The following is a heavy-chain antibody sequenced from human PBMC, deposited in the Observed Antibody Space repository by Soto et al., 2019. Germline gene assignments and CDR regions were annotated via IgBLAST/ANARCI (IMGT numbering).Heavy chain of an antibody. V-gene: IGHV3-21*01. CDR3: ARDLVYDSSGYYSGYFDY. J-gene: IGHJ4*02. Sequence: VQLVESGGGLVKPGGSLRLSCAASGFTFSSYSMNWVRQAPGKGLEWVSSISSSSSYIYYADSVKGRFTISRDNAKNSLYLQMNSLRAEDTAVYYCARDLVYDSSGYYSGYFDYWGQGTLVTVSS. CDR1: GFTFSSYS. CDR2: ISSSSSYI. D-gene: IGHD3-22*01.